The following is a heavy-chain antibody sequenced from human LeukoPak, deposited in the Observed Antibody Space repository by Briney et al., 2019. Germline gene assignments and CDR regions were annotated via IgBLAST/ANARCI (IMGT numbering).Heavy chain of an antibody. D-gene: IGHD5-18*01. CDR1: GFTFSKYA. Sequence: GGSLSLSCAVTGFTFSKYAMSWVRQAPGKGLEWVSSLSGSGENTYYADSAKGRFTISRDNSDNTLYLQMNSLRAEDTAVYYCAKEGAGQLWLLGALDAFDIWGQGTIVTVSS. CDR3: AKEGAGQLWLLGALDAFDI. J-gene: IGHJ3*02. V-gene: IGHV3-23*01. CDR2: LSGSGENT.